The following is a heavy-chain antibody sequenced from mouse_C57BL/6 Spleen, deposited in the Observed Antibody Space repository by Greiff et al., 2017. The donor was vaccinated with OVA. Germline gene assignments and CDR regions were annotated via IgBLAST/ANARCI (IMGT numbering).Heavy chain of an antibody. J-gene: IGHJ1*03. V-gene: IGHV1-55*01. Sequence: QVQLQQPGAELVKPGASVKMSCKASGYTFTSYWITWVKQRPGQGLEWIGDIYPGSGGTNYNEKFKSKATLTVDTSSSTAYMQLSSLTSEDSAVYYCARWDYYGSSPKDDVWGTGTTVTVSS. CDR2: IYPGSGGT. D-gene: IGHD1-1*01. CDR3: ARWDYYGSSPKDDV. CDR1: GYTFTSYW.